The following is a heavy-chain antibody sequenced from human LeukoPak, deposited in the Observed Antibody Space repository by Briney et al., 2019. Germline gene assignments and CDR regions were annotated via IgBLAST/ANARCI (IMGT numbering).Heavy chain of an antibody. J-gene: IGHJ4*02. V-gene: IGHV4-59*01. CDR1: GGSISGDY. CDR2: IHSSGST. D-gene: IGHD6-13*01. Sequence: SETLSLTCTVSGGSISGDYWSWIRQSPGEGLEWIAYIHSSGSTSYNPSLKSRVTISVDTSKNEFSLKLTSVNAADTAVYYCARDRPGGSSLDYWGQGIPVTVSS. CDR3: ARDRPGGSSLDY.